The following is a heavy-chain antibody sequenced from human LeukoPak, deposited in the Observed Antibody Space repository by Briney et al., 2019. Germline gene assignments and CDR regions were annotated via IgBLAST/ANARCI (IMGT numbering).Heavy chain of an antibody. Sequence: PGGSLRLSCAASGFTFSSYSMNWVRQAPGKGLEWVSSISSSSYIYYADSVKGRFTISRDNAKNSLYLQMNSLRAEDTAVYYCAREDTAMEYYYYGMDVWGQGTTVTVSS. CDR2: ISSSSYI. CDR1: GFTFSSYS. CDR3: AREDTAMEYYYYGMDV. V-gene: IGHV3-21*01. D-gene: IGHD5-18*01. J-gene: IGHJ6*02.